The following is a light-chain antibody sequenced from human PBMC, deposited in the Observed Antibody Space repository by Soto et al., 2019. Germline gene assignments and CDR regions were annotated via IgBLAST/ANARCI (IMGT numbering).Light chain of an antibody. CDR1: QSVTSSF. Sequence: EVVLTQSPGTLYLSPGERATLSCRSSQSVTSSFLSWFQQKPGQPPRLLLYGASRRAAGTPDRFSGSGSGTDFTLIISGLEPEDFAVYYCQLYGNYMFTFGQGTKVDSK. J-gene: IGKJ2*01. CDR2: GAS. V-gene: IGKV3-20*01. CDR3: QLYGNYMFT.